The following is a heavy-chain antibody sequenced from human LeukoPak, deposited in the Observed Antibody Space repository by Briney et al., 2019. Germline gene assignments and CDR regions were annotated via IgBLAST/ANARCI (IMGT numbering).Heavy chain of an antibody. D-gene: IGHD6-19*01. Sequence: ASVKVSCKASGYTFTGYYMHWVRRAPGQGLEWMGWINPNSGGTNYAQKFQGRVTMTRDTSISTAYMELSRLRSDDTAVYYCARDLSSGWYRGDYWGQGTLVTVSS. V-gene: IGHV1-2*02. CDR1: GYTFTGYY. CDR3: ARDLSSGWYRGDY. J-gene: IGHJ4*02. CDR2: INPNSGGT.